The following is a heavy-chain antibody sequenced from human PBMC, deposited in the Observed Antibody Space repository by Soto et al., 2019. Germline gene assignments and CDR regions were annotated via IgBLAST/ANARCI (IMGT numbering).Heavy chain of an antibody. Sequence: GGSLRLSCAASGFTFNSYAMHWVRQAPGKGLDWVAIISYDGSNKYYADSVKGRFTISRDNSKNTLYLQMNSLRAEDTAVYYCARILTGYSPTYYYYGMDVWGQGT. V-gene: IGHV3-30-3*01. J-gene: IGHJ6*02. CDR3: ARILTGYSPTYYYYGMDV. CDR2: ISYDGSNK. CDR1: GFTFNSYA. D-gene: IGHD3-9*01.